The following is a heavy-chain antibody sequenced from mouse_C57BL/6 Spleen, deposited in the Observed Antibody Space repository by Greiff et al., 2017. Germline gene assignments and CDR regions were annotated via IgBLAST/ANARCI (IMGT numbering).Heavy chain of an antibody. V-gene: IGHV10-1*01. Sequence: EVKLMESGGGLVQPKGSLKLSCAASGFSFNTYAMNWVRQAPGKGLEWVARIRSKSNNYATYYADSVKDRFTISRDDSESMLYLQMNNLKTEDTAMYYCVRQGDHFDYWGQGTTLTVSS. CDR1: GFSFNTYA. CDR3: VRQGDHFDY. J-gene: IGHJ2*01. CDR2: IRSKSNNYAT.